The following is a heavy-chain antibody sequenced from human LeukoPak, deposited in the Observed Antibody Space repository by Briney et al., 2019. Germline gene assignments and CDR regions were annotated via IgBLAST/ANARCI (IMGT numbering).Heavy chain of an antibody. V-gene: IGHV1-18*01. CDR1: GYTFTSYG. CDR2: ISPYNGNT. D-gene: IGHD2-15*01. CDR3: AKVYCSGGSCTTHFDY. J-gene: IGHJ4*02. Sequence: ASVKVSRKASGYTFTSYGISWVRQAPGQGLEWMGWISPYNGNTHYAQNLQGRVTMTTDTSTSTAYMELRSLRSDDTAVYYCAKVYCSGGSCTTHFDYWGQGTLVTVSS.